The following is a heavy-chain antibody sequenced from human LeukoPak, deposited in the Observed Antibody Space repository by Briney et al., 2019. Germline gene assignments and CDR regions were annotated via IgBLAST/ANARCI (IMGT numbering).Heavy chain of an antibody. J-gene: IGHJ4*02. CDR3: ARGFWSGYYSIDY. Sequence: GGSLRLSCAASGFTFSSYSMNWVRQAPGKGLEWVSSINSITNYIYYADSVKGRFTISRDNAKNSLYLQMNSLRAEDTAVYYCARGFWSGYYSIDYWGQGTLVTVSS. CDR1: GFTFSSYS. CDR2: INSITNYI. D-gene: IGHD3-3*01. V-gene: IGHV3-21*01.